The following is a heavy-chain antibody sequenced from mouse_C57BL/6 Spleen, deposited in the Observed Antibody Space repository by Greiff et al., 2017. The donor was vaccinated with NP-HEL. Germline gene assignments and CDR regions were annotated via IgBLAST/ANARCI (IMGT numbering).Heavy chain of an antibody. D-gene: IGHD1-1*01. CDR3: TRGSSPWFAY. V-gene: IGHV1-15*01. Sequence: VQLQQSGAELVRPGASVTLSCKASGYTFTDYEMHWVKQTPVHGLEWIGAIDPETGGTAYNQKFKGKAILTADKSSSTAYMELRSLTSGDSAVYYCTRGSSPWFAYWGQGTLVTVSA. J-gene: IGHJ3*01. CDR1: GYTFTDYE. CDR2: IDPETGGT.